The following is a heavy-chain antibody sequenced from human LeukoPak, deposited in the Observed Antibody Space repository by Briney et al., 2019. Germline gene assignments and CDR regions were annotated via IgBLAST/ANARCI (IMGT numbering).Heavy chain of an antibody. CDR2: ISSSGSTI. V-gene: IGHV3-11*04. CDR3: ATRIVGSTHYFDY. CDR1: GFTFSDYY. J-gene: IGHJ4*02. Sequence: KSGGSLRLSCAASGFTFSDYYMSWIRQAPGKGLEWVSYISSSGSTIYYADSVKGRFTISRDNAKNSLYLQMNSLRAEDTAVYYCATRIVGSTHYFDYWGQGTLVTVSS. D-gene: IGHD1-26*01.